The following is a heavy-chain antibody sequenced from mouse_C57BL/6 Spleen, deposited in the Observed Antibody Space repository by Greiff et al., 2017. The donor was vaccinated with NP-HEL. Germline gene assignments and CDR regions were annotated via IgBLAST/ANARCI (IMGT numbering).Heavy chain of an antibody. CDR2: INYDGSST. CDR1: GFTFSDYY. V-gene: IGHV5-16*01. Sequence: EVKLVESEGGLVQPGSSMKLSCTASGFTFSDYYMAWVRQVPEKGLEWVANINYDGSSTYYLDSLKSRFIISRDNAKNILYLQMSSLKSEDTATYYCARAGGDYDGDWYFDVWGTGTTVTVSS. D-gene: IGHD2-4*01. J-gene: IGHJ1*03. CDR3: ARAGGDYDGDWYFDV.